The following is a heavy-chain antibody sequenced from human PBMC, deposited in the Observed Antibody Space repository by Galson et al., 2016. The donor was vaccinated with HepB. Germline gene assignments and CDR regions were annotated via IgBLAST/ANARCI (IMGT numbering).Heavy chain of an antibody. V-gene: IGHV3-30-3*01. Sequence: SLRLSCAASGFSFRNYAMHWVRQAPGKGLEWVAVISYDGIDKYYAESVKGRFTISRDNDKNTLYLQRNSLRPEDTAMFYCARGGGPLSPSDYWGQGTLVTVSS. CDR1: GFSFRNYA. D-gene: IGHD3-16*01. J-gene: IGHJ4*02. CDR2: ISYDGIDK. CDR3: ARGGGPLSPSDY.